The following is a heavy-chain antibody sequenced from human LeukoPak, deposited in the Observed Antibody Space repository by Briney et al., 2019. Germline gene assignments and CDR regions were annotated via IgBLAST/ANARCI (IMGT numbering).Heavy chain of an antibody. V-gene: IGHV3-21*01. CDR1: GFTFSSYS. Sequence: GGSLRLSCAASGFTFSSYSMNWVRQAPGKGLEWVSSISSSSSYIYYADSVKGRFTISRDNAKNSLYLQMNSLRAEDTAVYYCASLKRGSSSGSFDYWGQGTLVTVSS. CDR3: ASLKRGSSSGSFDY. CDR2: ISSSSSYI. J-gene: IGHJ4*02. D-gene: IGHD6-6*01.